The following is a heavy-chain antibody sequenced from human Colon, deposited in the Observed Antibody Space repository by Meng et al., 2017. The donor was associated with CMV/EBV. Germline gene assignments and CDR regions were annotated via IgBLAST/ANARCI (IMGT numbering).Heavy chain of an antibody. CDR2: ISSRKSHI. V-gene: IGHV3-21*01. CDR1: GFTFSSYA. Sequence: GESLKISCAASGFTFSSYAMSWVRQAPGKGLEWVSSISSRKSHIYYADSVKGRFTISRDNAKNSLYLQMNSLRAEDTAVYYCARDYDYWGQGTLVTVSS. J-gene: IGHJ4*02. CDR3: ARDYDY.